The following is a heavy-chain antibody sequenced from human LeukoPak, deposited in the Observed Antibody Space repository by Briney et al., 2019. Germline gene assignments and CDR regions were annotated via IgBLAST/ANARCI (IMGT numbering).Heavy chain of an antibody. CDR2: IYHSGST. Sequence: PSETLSLTCTVSGYSISSGYYWGWIRQPPGKGLEWIGNIYHSGSTYYNPSLKSRLTISVDTSKNQFSLKLSSVTAADTAVYYCAREQLVHTDYFDYWGQGTLVTVSS. CDR3: AREQLVHTDYFDY. V-gene: IGHV4-38-2*02. D-gene: IGHD6-6*01. CDR1: GYSISSGYY. J-gene: IGHJ4*02.